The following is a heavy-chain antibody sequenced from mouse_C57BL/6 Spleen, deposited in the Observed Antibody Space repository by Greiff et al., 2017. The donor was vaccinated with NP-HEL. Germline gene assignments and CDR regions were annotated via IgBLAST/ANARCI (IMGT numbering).Heavy chain of an antibody. CDR1: GYTFTDYN. Sequence: VQLKQSGPELVKPGASVKMSCKASGYTFTDYNMHWVKQSHGKSLEWIGYINPNNGGTSYNQKFKGKATLTVNKSSSTAYMELRSLTSEDSAVYYCATSVTTGFAYWGQGTLVTVSA. J-gene: IGHJ3*01. CDR2: INPNNGGT. CDR3: ATSVTTGFAY. V-gene: IGHV1-22*01. D-gene: IGHD1-1*01.